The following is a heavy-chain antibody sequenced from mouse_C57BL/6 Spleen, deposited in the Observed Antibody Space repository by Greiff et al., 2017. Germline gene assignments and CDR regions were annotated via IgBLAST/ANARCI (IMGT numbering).Heavy chain of an antibody. J-gene: IGHJ4*01. CDR1: GYTFTSYW. CDR2: IDPSDSYT. V-gene: IGHV1-59*01. Sequence: QVQLQQPGAELVRPGTSVKLSCKASGYTFTSYWMHWVKQRPGQGLEWIGVIDPSDSYTNYNQKFKGKATLTVDTSSSSAYMQLSRLTSEDSAVYYCANSYGSSYAMDYWGQGTSVTVSS. CDR3: ANSYGSSYAMDY. D-gene: IGHD1-1*01.